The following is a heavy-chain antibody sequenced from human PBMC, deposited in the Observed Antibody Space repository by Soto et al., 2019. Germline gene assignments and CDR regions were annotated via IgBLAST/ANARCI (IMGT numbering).Heavy chain of an antibody. D-gene: IGHD3-9*01. CDR3: VSWATG. V-gene: IGHV3-7*01. CDR2: ITQDGSEK. Sequence: PGGSLRLSCVASGFTFSNYWMTWVRQAPGKGLDWVADITQDGSEKYYVESVKGRFTISRDNAMNSVHLQLSSLRVDDTAVYYCVSWATGWGQGTQVVDSS. J-gene: IGHJ4*02. CDR1: GFTFSNYW.